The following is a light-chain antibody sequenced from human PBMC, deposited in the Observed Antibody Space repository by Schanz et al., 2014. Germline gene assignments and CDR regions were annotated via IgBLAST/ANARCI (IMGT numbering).Light chain of an antibody. J-gene: IGLJ1*01. V-gene: IGLV2-14*02. CDR3: NSYAGNTNV. Sequence: QSALTQPASVSGSPRQSITISCTGTSSDVGSYDLVSWYQQHPGKAPKLIIYEGSKRPSGVPDRFSGSKSGNTASLTVSGLQAEDEADYYCNSYAGNTNVFGTGTKLTVL. CDR1: SSDVGSYDL. CDR2: EGS.